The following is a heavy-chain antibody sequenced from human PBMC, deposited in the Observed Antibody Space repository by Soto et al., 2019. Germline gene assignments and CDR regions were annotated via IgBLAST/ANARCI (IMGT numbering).Heavy chain of an antibody. V-gene: IGHV3-23*01. J-gene: IGHJ6*02. CDR3: AKLYSSSWYSFNGMDV. CDR2: ISGSGGST. D-gene: IGHD6-13*01. Sequence: EVQLSESGGGLVQPGGSLRLSCAASTFTFSSYAMSWVRQAPGKGLERVSAISGSGGSTYHADSVKGRFTISRDNSKNTLYLQMTGLRAEDTAIYYCAKLYSSSWYSFNGMDVWGQGTTVTVSS. CDR1: TFTFSSYA.